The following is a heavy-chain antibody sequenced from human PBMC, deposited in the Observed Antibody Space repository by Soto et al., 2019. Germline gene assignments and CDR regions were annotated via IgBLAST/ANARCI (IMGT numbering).Heavy chain of an antibody. D-gene: IGHD6-13*01. CDR3: ARGSLWQQLTTQYAFDI. J-gene: IGHJ3*02. V-gene: IGHV1-2*04. Sequence: ASVKVSCKASGYTFTGYYMHWVRQAPGQGLEWMGWINPNSGGTNYAQKFQGWVTMTRDTSISTAYMELSRLRSDDTAVYYCARGSLWQQLTTQYAFDIWGQGTMVTVSS. CDR2: INPNSGGT. CDR1: GYTFTGYY.